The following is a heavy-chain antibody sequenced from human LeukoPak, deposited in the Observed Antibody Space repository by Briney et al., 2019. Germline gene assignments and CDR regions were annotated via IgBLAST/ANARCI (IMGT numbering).Heavy chain of an antibody. D-gene: IGHD1-26*01. CDR3: ARVAPAVGGSYFESDAFDI. J-gene: IGHJ3*02. CDR2: ISSNGGST. CDR1: GFTFSSYA. Sequence: GGSLRLSCAASGFTFSSYAMHWVRQAPGKGLEYVSAISSNGGSTYYANSVKGRFTISRDNSKNTLYLQMGSLRAEDMAVYYCARVAPAVGGSYFESDAFDIWGQGTMVTVSS. V-gene: IGHV3-64*01.